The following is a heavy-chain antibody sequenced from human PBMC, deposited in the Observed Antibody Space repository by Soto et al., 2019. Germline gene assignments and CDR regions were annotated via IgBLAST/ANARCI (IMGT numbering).Heavy chain of an antibody. V-gene: IGHV4-59*08. CDR1: GGAMTNFD. D-gene: IGHD6-13*01. J-gene: IGHJ4*02. CDR2: VSYAGVT. CDR3: ARYSNRHQWLDS. Sequence: PSATRSRTCIVSGGAMTNFDWTWIRQPPGKGLEWIAHVSYAGVTKYNPSLQSRATISVDTSKSHFSLNLNSVSAADTAIYYCARYSNRHQWLDSWGQGTLVTVSS.